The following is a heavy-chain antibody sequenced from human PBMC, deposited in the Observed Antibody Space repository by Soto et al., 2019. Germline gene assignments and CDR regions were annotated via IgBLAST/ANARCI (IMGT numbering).Heavy chain of an antibody. CDR2: ISGSGGST. J-gene: IGHJ6*02. D-gene: IGHD2-15*01. CDR1: GFTFSSYA. V-gene: IGHV3-23*01. Sequence: GGSLRLSCAASGFTFSSYAMSWVRQAPGKGLEWVSAISGSGGSTYYADSVKGRFTISRANSKNTLYLQMNSLRAEDTAVYYCAKGLYCSGGSCYSAYYYYGMDVWGQGTTVTVSS. CDR3: AKGLYCSGGSCYSAYYYYGMDV.